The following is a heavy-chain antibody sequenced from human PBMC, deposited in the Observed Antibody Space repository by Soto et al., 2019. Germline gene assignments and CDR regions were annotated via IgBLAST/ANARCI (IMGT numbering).Heavy chain of an antibody. D-gene: IGHD2-2*01. Sequence: SVKVSCKASGFTFTSSAVQWVRQARGQRLEWIGWIVVGSGNTNYAQKFQERVTITRDMSTSTAYMELSSLRSEDTAVYYCAGTRYCSSASCYAFDYWGQGTLVTVSS. J-gene: IGHJ4*02. CDR1: GFTFTSSA. CDR3: AGTRYCSSASCYAFDY. CDR2: IVVGSGNT. V-gene: IGHV1-58*01.